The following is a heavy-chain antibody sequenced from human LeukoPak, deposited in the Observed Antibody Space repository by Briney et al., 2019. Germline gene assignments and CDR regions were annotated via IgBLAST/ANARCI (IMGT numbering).Heavy chain of an antibody. CDR2: ISGSGGST. J-gene: IGHJ4*02. D-gene: IGHD6-19*01. CDR1: GFTFTSYA. V-gene: IGHV3-23*01. Sequence: GGSLRLSCAASGFTFTSYAMGWVRQAPGKGLEWVSAISGSGGSTYYADSVKGRFTISRDNSKNTLYLQMNSLTAEDTAVYYCAKVKVRVAVAGPFDYWGQGTLVTVSS. CDR3: AKVKVRVAVAGPFDY.